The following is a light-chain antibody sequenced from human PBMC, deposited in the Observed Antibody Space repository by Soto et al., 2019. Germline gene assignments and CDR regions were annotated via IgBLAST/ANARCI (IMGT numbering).Light chain of an antibody. V-gene: IGKV1-39*01. CDR3: QHSYSNFPIT. CDR1: QSISGY. Sequence: IQVTKSPSSLSASVGDRVTISCRASQSISGYLNWYQQKPGKAPNLLIFDASSLQSGVPSRFSGRGSGAEYTLTISSLQPEDFATYFCQHSYSNFPITFGQGTRLEI. J-gene: IGKJ5*01. CDR2: DAS.